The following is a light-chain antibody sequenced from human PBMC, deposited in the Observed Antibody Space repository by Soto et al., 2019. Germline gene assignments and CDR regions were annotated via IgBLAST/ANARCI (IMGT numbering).Light chain of an antibody. Sequence: DIQMTQSPSTLSASLGDRVTMTCRASQTISSWLAWYQHKPGKAPKLLIYDASNLDSGVPSRFSGSGSGTEFSLTISNLQPDDCATYYCQQYENYWTFGQGTKVDI. CDR2: DAS. V-gene: IGKV1-5*01. J-gene: IGKJ1*01. CDR1: QTISSW. CDR3: QQYENYWT.